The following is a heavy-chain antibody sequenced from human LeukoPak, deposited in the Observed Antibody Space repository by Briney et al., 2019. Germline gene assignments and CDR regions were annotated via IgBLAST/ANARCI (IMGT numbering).Heavy chain of an antibody. J-gene: IGHJ4*02. D-gene: IGHD5-12*01. CDR1: GYTFTGYY. CDR3: ARSRGYSGWEDY. V-gene: IGHV1-2*02. Sequence: ASVKVSCKASGYTFTGYYMHWVRHAPGQGLEWMGWINPNSGGTNYAQKFQGRVTMTRDTSISTAYMELSRLRSDDTAVYYCARSRGYSGWEDYLGQGTLVTVSS. CDR2: INPNSGGT.